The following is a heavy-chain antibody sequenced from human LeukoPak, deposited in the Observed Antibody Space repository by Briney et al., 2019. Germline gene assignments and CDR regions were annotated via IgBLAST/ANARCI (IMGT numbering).Heavy chain of an antibody. D-gene: IGHD1-26*01. CDR1: GFTFSSYA. Sequence: GGSLRLSCAASGFTFSSYAMHWVRQAPGKGLEYVSAMSSNGGTTDYANSVKGRFTISRDNSKNTLYLQMGSLRAEDMAVYYCARVGDVGPFDYWGQGTLSPSPQ. J-gene: IGHJ4*02. CDR3: ARVGDVGPFDY. CDR2: MSSNGGTT. V-gene: IGHV3-64*01.